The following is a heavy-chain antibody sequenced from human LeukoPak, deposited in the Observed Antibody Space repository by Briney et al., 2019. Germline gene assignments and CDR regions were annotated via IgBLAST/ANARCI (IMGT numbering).Heavy chain of an antibody. V-gene: IGHV3-23*01. Sequence: GGSLRLSCAASGFTFSSYAMSWVRQAPGKGLEWVSAISGSGGSTYYADSVKGRFTISRDNSKNTLYLQMNSLRAEDTAVYYCAKSGRYCSSTSCYAFDYWGQGTLVTVSS. CDR1: GFTFSSYA. CDR2: ISGSGGST. CDR3: AKSGRYCSSTSCYAFDY. D-gene: IGHD2-2*01. J-gene: IGHJ4*02.